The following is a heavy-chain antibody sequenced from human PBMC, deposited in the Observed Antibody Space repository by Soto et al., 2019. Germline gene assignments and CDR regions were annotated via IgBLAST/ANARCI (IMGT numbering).Heavy chain of an antibody. J-gene: IGHJ5*02. V-gene: IGHV3-21*01. CDR2: ISSSSSYI. Sequence: PGGSLRLSCAASGFTFSSYSMNWVRQAPGKGLEWVSSISSSSSYIYYADSVKGRFTISRDNAKNSLYLQMNSLRAEDTAVYYFARAFADGSSSYPRDWFDPGGQGTLVTVSS. D-gene: IGHD6-19*01. CDR1: GFTFSSYS. CDR3: ARAFADGSSSYPRDWFDP.